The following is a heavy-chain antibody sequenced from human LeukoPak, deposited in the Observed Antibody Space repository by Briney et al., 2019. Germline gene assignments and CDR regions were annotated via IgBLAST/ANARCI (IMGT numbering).Heavy chain of an antibody. Sequence: PGGSLRLSCAASGFTFSSHWMHWVRQAPGKGLVWVSRINSDGSSTSYADSVKGRFTISRDNAKNTLYLQMNSPRAEDTAVYYCARVFYDSSGYYWVYWGQGTLVTVSS. CDR2: INSDGSST. CDR1: GFTFSSHW. J-gene: IGHJ4*02. D-gene: IGHD3-22*01. V-gene: IGHV3-74*01. CDR3: ARVFYDSSGYYWVY.